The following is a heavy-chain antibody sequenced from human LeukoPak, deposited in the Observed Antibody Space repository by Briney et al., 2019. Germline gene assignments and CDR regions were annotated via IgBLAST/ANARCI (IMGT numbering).Heavy chain of an antibody. V-gene: IGHV1-18*01. J-gene: IGHJ4*02. Sequence: ASVKVSCKASGYTFTSYGISWVRQAPGQGLEWMGWISAYNGNTNYAQKLQGRVTMTTDTSTSTAYMELRSLRSDDTAVYYCARDGMTTVVNAEYYFDYWGQGTLVTVSS. D-gene: IGHD4-23*01. CDR2: ISAYNGNT. CDR1: GYTFTSYG. CDR3: ARDGMTTVVNAEYYFDY.